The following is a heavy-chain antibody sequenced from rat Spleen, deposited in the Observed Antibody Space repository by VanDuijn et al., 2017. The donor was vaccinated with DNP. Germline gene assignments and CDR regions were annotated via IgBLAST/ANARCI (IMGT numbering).Heavy chain of an antibody. CDR3: VRWNSGHFDY. CDR1: GFTFSAYY. V-gene: IGHV5-22*01. D-gene: IGHD4-3*01. CDR2: IGSAAYAP. Sequence: EVQLVESGGGLVQPKESLKISCAASGFTFSAYYMAWVRQAPAKGLEWVAYIGSAAYAPYYGDSVKGRFTISRDNAKSTLYLQMNSLRSEDMATYYCVRWNSGHFDYWGQGVMVTVSS. J-gene: IGHJ2*01.